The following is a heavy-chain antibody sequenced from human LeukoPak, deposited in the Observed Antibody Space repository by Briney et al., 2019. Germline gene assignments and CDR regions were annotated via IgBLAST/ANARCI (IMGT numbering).Heavy chain of an antibody. V-gene: IGHV3-48*03. CDR1: GFTFSSYE. CDR2: ISSSGSTI. Sequence: GGSLRLSCAASGFTFSSYEMNWVRQAPGKGLEWVSYISSSGSTIYYADSVKGRFTISRDNAKNSLYLQMNSLRAEDTALYYCARAAAGTRQYYYYYYYMDVWGKGTTVTVSS. CDR3: ARAAAGTRQYYYYYYYMDV. D-gene: IGHD6-13*01. J-gene: IGHJ6*03.